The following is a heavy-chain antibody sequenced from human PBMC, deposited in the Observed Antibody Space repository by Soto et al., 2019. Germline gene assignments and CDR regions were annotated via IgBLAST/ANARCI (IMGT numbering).Heavy chain of an antibody. CDR1: GFPFSSYV. V-gene: IGHV3-23*01. CDR2: ISGGGSNT. CDR3: AQDSNKYSSSLRGRYFDY. Sequence: GGSLRLSCAASGFPFSSYVMAWVRQAPGKGLEWGSGISGGGSNTFYADSVKGRFTISRDNSKNTLLLQMNSLGAEDTAVYYCAQDSNKYSSSLRGRYFDYWGQGIEVTVSS. D-gene: IGHD4-4*01. J-gene: IGHJ4*02.